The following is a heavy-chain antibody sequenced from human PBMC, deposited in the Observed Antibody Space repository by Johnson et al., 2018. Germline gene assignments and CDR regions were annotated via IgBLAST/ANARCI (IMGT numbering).Heavy chain of an antibody. J-gene: IGHJ6*02. CDR1: GFTFDDYA. CDR2: ISWNSGSI. CDR3: ASSDTAMVLEPYYYYGMDV. D-gene: IGHD5-18*01. Sequence: EVQLVESGGGLVQPGRSXRLSCAASGFTFDDYAMHWVRQAPGKGLEWVAGISWNSGSIGYADSVKGRFTISRDNAKNSLYLQMNSLRAEDTAVYYCASSDTAMVLEPYYYYGMDVWGQGTTVTVSS. V-gene: IGHV3-9*01.